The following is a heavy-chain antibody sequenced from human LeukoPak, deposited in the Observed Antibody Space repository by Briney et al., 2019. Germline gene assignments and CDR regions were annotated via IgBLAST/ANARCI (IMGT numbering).Heavy chain of an antibody. CDR2: IYSGGST. D-gene: IGHD2-15*01. J-gene: IGHJ3*02. CDR3: ASLPRYCSGGSCFHDAFDI. CDR1: GFTFSSYA. V-gene: IGHV3-53*01. Sequence: GGSLRLSCAASGFTFSSYAMSWVRQAPGKGLEWVSVIYSGGSTYYADSVKGRFTISRDNSKNTLYLQMNSLRAEDTAVYYCASLPRYCSGGSCFHDAFDIWGQGTMVTVSS.